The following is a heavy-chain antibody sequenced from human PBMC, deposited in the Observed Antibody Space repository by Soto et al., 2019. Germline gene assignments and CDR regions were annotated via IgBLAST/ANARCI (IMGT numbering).Heavy chain of an antibody. CDR2: ISGSGVST. J-gene: IGHJ4*02. D-gene: IGHD4-17*01. CDR3: ASDPPRMTTLTTVDY. V-gene: IGHV3-23*01. CDR1: GFTFSSFA. Sequence: GGSLRLSCAASGFTFSSFAMRWVRQAPGKGLQWISGISGSGVSTYYGDSVKGRFTISRDNSKNTLFLQMNSLRAEDTAVYYCASDPPRMTTLTTVDYWGQGALVTVSS.